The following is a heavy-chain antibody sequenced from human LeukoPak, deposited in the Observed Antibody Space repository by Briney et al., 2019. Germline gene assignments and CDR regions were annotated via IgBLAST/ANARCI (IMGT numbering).Heavy chain of an antibody. CDR1: GGSISSYY. Sequence: SETLSLTCTVSGGSISSYYWSWIRQPPGKGLEWIGYIYYSGSTNYNPSLKSRVTISVDTSKNQFSLKLSSLTAADTAVYYCARVGSYYDAFDIWGQGTMVTVSS. V-gene: IGHV4-59*12. CDR3: ARVGSYYDAFDI. CDR2: IYYSGST. J-gene: IGHJ3*02. D-gene: IGHD1-26*01.